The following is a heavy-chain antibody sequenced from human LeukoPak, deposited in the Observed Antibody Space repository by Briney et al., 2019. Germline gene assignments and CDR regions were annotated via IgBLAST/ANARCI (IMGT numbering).Heavy chain of an antibody. Sequence: PGGSLRLSCEASGFTFDDYAMHWVRQAPGKGLEWVSGINWNSGRIGYADSVKGRFTISRDNAKNSLYLQMNSLRAEDTAVYYCARDGVLWFGELLIWGQGTLVTVSS. CDR3: ARDGVLWFGELLI. CDR2: INWNSGRI. J-gene: IGHJ4*02. CDR1: GFTFDDYA. D-gene: IGHD3-10*01. V-gene: IGHV3-9*01.